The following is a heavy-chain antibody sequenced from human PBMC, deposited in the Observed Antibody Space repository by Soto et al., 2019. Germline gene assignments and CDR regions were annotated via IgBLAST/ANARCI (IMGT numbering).Heavy chain of an antibody. D-gene: IGHD1-26*01. V-gene: IGHV1-46*01. CDR3: AREWSGSGH. CDR2: INASGFGA. J-gene: IGHJ4*02. Sequence: GASVKVSCKASGYIFAAYYIHWVRQAPGQGLEWMGMINASGFGAAYGQKFQGRVAVTTDTSASTVYMELSSLRPEDTAVYYCAREWSGSGHWGQGTLVTVSS. CDR1: GYIFAAYY.